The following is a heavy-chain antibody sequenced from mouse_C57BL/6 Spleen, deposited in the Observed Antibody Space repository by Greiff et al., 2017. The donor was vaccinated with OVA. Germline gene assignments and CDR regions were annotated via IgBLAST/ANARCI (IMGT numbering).Heavy chain of an antibody. J-gene: IGHJ2*01. CDR3: VSGGPYYFDY. CDR1: GFSFNTYA. CDR2: IRSKSNNYAT. Sequence: EVKLVESGGGLVQPKGSLKLSCAASGFSFNTYAMNWVRQAPGKGLEWVARIRSKSNNYATYYADSVKDRFTISRDDSESMLYLQMNNLKTEDTAMYYCVSGGPYYFDYWGQGTTLTVSS. V-gene: IGHV10-1*01.